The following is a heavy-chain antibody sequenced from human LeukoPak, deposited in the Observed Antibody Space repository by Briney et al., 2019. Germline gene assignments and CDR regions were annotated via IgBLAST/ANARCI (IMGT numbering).Heavy chain of an antibody. Sequence: SETLSLTCAVYGGSFSGYYWSWIRQPPGKGLEWIGYIYYSGSTNYNPSLKSRVTISVDTSKNQFSLKLSSVTAADTAVYYRARGSSSSWLDYWGQGTLVTVSS. J-gene: IGHJ4*02. CDR1: GGSFSGYY. CDR3: ARGSSSSWLDY. D-gene: IGHD6-13*01. CDR2: IYYSGST. V-gene: IGHV4-59*01.